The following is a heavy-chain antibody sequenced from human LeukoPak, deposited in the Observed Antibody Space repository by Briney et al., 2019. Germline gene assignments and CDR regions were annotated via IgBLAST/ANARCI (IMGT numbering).Heavy chain of an antibody. CDR2: IYYSGST. D-gene: IGHD6-19*01. CDR3: ARHREEWLVPVDY. CDR1: GGSISSSSYY. V-gene: IGHV4-39*01. J-gene: IGHJ4*02. Sequence: TSETLSLTCTVSGGSISSSSYYWGWIRQPPGKGLEWIGSIYYSGSTYYNPSLRSRVTISVDTSKNQFSLKLSSVTAADTAVYYCARHREEWLVPVDYWGQGTLVTVSS.